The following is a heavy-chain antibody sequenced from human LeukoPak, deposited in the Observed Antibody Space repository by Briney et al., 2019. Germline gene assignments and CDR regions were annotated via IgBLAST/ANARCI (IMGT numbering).Heavy chain of an antibody. CDR2: ISHSGST. CDR3: ARGRVGATRFDY. J-gene: IGHJ4*02. D-gene: IGHD1-26*01. Sequence: PSETLSLTCAVYGDSFSGYYWSWIRQPPGKGLEWIGEISHSGSTNYIPSLKSQVTISVDTSKNQFSLKLSSVIAADTAVYYCARGRVGATRFDYWGQGTLVTVSS. V-gene: IGHV4-34*01. CDR1: GDSFSGYY.